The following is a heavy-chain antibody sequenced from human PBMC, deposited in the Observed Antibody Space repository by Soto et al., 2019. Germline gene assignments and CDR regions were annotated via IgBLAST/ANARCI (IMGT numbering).Heavy chain of an antibody. V-gene: IGHV3-30-3*01. Sequence: GRSLRLSCASSGLTFNIFAFHWVRQAPGKGLEWLSVISYDGREIHYSESVKGRFTISRDNGKKSLYLQMNSLRAEDTAVYYCARSDGVAGNWYFDLWGRGTLVTVSS. J-gene: IGHJ2*01. CDR1: GLTFNIFA. D-gene: IGHD2-15*01. CDR3: ARSDGVAGNWYFDL. CDR2: ISYDGREI.